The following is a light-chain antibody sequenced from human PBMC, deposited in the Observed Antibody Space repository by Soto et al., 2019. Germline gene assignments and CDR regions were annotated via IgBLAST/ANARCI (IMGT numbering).Light chain of an antibody. CDR1: QGNGDA. CDR2: GAY. CDR3: LQDINYPWT. J-gene: IGKJ1*01. V-gene: IGKV1-6*01. Sequence: IQMTQSPSTLSASVGDRVIISCRASQGNGDALGWYQQKPGKPPKVLIYGAYKLQSGVPPRFSGSGSGTDFTLAISRLQPEDSATYYGLQDINYPWTFGQGTKVDI.